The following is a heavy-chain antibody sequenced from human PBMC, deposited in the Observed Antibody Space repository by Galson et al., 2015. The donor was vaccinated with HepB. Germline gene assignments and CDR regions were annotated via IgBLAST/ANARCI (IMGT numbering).Heavy chain of an antibody. J-gene: IGHJ6*02. CDR3: ARDGGIKTYYDFWEGRPTPHYYYYGMDV. D-gene: IGHD3-3*01. Sequence: TLSLTCTVSGGSISSGSYYWSWIRQPAGKGLEWIGRIYTSGSTNYNPSLKSRVTISVDTSKNQFSLKLSSVTAADTAVYYCARDGGIKTYYDFWEGRPTPHYYYYGMDVWGQGTTVTVSS. CDR1: GGSISSGSYY. CDR2: IYTSGST. V-gene: IGHV4-61*02.